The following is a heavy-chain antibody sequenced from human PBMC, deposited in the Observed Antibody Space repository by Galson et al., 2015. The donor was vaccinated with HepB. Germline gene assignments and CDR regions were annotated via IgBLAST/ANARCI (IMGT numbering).Heavy chain of an antibody. D-gene: IGHD1-1*01. CDR2: IYYSGST. J-gene: IGHJ3*02. Sequence: TLSLTCTVSGGSISSGGYYWSWIRQHPGKGLEWIGYIYYSGSTYYNPSLKSRVTISVDTSKNQFSLKLSSVTAADTAVYYCARDPGGNWKGEEAFDIWGQGTMVTVSS. V-gene: IGHV4-31*03. CDR1: GGSISSGGYY. CDR3: ARDPGGNWKGEEAFDI.